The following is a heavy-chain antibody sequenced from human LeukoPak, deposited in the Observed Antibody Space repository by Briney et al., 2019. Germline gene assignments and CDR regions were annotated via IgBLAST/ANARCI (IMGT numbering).Heavy chain of an antibody. D-gene: IGHD3-16*01. Sequence: GASVKVSCKASGYTFTGYYMHWVRQAPGQGLEWMGWINPNSGGTNYAQKFQGRVTMTRDTSISTAYMDLSRLRSDDTAVYYCARALNYVWGKTPMYFDYWGQGTLVTVSS. CDR3: ARALNYVWGKTPMYFDY. CDR1: GYTFTGYY. V-gene: IGHV1-2*02. J-gene: IGHJ4*02. CDR2: INPNSGGT.